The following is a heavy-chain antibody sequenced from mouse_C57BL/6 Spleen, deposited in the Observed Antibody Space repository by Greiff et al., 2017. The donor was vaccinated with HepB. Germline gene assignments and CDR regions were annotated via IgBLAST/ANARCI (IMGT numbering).Heavy chain of an antibody. CDR3: TPTVVARGYFDV. D-gene: IGHD1-1*01. Sequence: EVQLQQSGPVLARPGASVKMSCKTSGYTFTSYWMHWVKQRPGQGLEWIGAIYPGNSDTSYNQKFKGKAKLTAVTSASTAYMELSSLTNEDSAVYYCTPTVVARGYFDVWGTGTTVTVSS. J-gene: IGHJ1*03. V-gene: IGHV1-5*01. CDR2: IYPGNSDT. CDR1: GYTFTSYW.